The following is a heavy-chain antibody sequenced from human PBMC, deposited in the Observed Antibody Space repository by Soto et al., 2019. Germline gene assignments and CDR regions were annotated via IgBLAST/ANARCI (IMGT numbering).Heavy chain of an antibody. D-gene: IGHD5-12*01. J-gene: IGHJ4*02. V-gene: IGHV3-48*02. CDR1: GFTFTTYS. Sequence: EVQLVESGGDLVQPGGSLRLSCAASGFTFTTYSMNWVRQAPGKGLEWISYISSINTIIYYADSVRGRFTISRDDANKSLSLQWNSLRDEDTAVYYCARDGGGGSARNTRRFYYWGKGTLVTVSS. CDR2: ISSINTII. CDR3: ARDGGGGSARNTRRFYY.